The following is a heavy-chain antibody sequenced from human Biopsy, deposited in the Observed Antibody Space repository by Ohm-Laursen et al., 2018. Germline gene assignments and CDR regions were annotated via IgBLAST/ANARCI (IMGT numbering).Heavy chain of an antibody. J-gene: IGHJ2*01. CDR3: ARTPGKAVAGRFLDL. D-gene: IGHD6-19*01. V-gene: IGHV4-4*07. Sequence: VTLSLTCSVSGGSTNDYFWSWIRQPAGETLEWIWRIYSSGGSSYNPSLKSRISMSMDTSNNQLPLTMTSVTAADTAVYYCARTPGKAVAGRFLDLWGRGTLVTVPS. CDR1: GGSTNDYF. CDR2: IYSSGGS.